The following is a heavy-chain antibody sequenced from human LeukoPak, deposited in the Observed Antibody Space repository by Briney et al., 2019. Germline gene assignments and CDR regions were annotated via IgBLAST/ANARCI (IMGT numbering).Heavy chain of an antibody. J-gene: IGHJ4*02. D-gene: IGHD3-9*01. CDR1: GFTFSDYY. V-gene: IGHV3-11*04. CDR2: ISRNGNTI. Sequence: GGSLRLSCAASGFTFSDYYMSWIRQAPGKGLEWVSYISRNGNTIYYADSVKGRFPISRDNSKNSLYLQMDSLRAEDTAVYYCARDDLLTGYYNPPDFWGQGTLVTVSS. CDR3: ARDDLLTGYYNPPDF.